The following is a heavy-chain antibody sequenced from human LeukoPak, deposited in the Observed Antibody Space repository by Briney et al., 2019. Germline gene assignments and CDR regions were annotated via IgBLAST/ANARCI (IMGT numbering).Heavy chain of an antibody. Sequence: SVKVPCKASGGTFSSYAISWVRQAPGQGLEWMGGIIPIFGTANYAQKFQGRVTITTDESTSTAYMELSSLRSEDTAVYYCASSTVGDCSSTSCYTAKANYYYYYYMDVWGKGTTVTVSS. V-gene: IGHV1-69*05. D-gene: IGHD2-2*02. CDR2: IIPIFGTA. CDR1: GGTFSSYA. J-gene: IGHJ6*03. CDR3: ASSTVGDCSSTSCYTAKANYYYYYYMDV.